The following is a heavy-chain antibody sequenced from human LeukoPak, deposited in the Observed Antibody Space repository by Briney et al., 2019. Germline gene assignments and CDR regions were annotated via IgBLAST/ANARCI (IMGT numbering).Heavy chain of an antibody. Sequence: ASVKVSCKASGYTLTVNFIHWLRQAPGQGLEWMGWINPNSDDTNYSQKFRGRVTMTRDTSISTAYMELSSLTSDDTAVYYCARTYSRGRFDSWGQGSLVSVSS. D-gene: IGHD5-18*01. CDR2: INPNSDDT. V-gene: IGHV1-2*02. CDR3: ARTYSRGRFDS. CDR1: GYTLTVNF. J-gene: IGHJ4*02.